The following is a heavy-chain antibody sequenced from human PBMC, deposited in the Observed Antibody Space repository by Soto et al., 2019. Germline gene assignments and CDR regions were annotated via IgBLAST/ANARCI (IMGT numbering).Heavy chain of an antibody. CDR3: ARLSYYDSSGYYSSFDY. J-gene: IGHJ4*02. D-gene: IGHD3-22*01. CDR2: IDPSDSYT. Sequence: PGESLKISCKGSGYSFTSYWISWVRQMPGKGLEWMGRIDPSDSYTNYSPSFQGHVTISADKSISTAYLQWSSLKASDTAMYYCARLSYYDSSGYYSSFDYWGQGTLVTVSS. V-gene: IGHV5-10-1*01. CDR1: GYSFTSYW.